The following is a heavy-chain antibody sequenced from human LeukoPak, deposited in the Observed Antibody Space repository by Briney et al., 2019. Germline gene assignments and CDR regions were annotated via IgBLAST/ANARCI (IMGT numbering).Heavy chain of an antibody. V-gene: IGHV3-23*01. Sequence: GGSLRLSCAASGFTFSSYAMSWVRQAPGKGLEWVSAISGSGGTTYYAHSVKGRFTISRDNSKNTLYLQMNSLRAEDTAVYYCAKDPNGDYVGASDSWDQGTMVTVSS. CDR2: ISGSGGTT. J-gene: IGHJ3*02. CDR1: GFTFSSYA. D-gene: IGHD4-17*01. CDR3: AKDPNGDYVGASDS.